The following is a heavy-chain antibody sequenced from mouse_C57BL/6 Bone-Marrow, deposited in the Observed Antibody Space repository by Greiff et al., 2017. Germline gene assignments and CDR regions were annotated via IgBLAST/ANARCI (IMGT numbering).Heavy chain of an antibody. CDR2: ISYDGSN. CDR3: ARDGHHAY. J-gene: IGHJ3*01. Sequence: EVQLQESGPGLVKPSQSLSLTCSVTGYSITSGYYWNWIRQFPGNKLEWMGYISYDGSNNYNPSLKNRISITRDTSKNQFFLKLNSVTTEDTATYCCARDGHHAYWGQGTLVTVSA. V-gene: IGHV3-6*01. CDR1: GYSITSGYY.